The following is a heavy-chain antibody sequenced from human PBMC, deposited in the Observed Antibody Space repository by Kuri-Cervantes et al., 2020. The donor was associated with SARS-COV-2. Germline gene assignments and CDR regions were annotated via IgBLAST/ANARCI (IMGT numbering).Heavy chain of an antibody. CDR3: ARERYSSGSAFDI. J-gene: IGHJ3*02. CDR1: GGSISSYY. CDR2: IYTSGGT. V-gene: IGHV4-4*07. D-gene: IGHD6-19*01. Sequence: SETLSLTCTVSGGSISSYYWSWIRQPAGRGLEWIGRIYTSGGTNYNPSLKSRVTMSVDTSKNQFSLKLSSVTAADTAVYYCARERYSSGSAFDIWGQGTMVTVSS.